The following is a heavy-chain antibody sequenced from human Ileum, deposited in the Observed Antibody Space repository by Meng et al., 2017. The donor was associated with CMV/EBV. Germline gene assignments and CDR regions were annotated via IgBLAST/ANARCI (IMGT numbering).Heavy chain of an antibody. J-gene: IGHJ4*02. CDR3: ARVLPYCGGACYSGSYFDY. CDR2: IYYSGST. V-gene: IGHV4-31*03. Sequence: SETLSLTCTVSGGSISSGGHYWSWIRQHPGKGLEWIGYIYYSGSTYYNPSHKSRLTISVNTSKNQFSLKLSSVTAADTAVYYCARVLPYCGGACYSGSYFDYWGQGTLVTVSS. D-gene: IGHD2-21*01. CDR1: GGSISSGGHY.